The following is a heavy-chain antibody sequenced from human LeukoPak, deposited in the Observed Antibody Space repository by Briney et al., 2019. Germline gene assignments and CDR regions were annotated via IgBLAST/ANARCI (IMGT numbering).Heavy chain of an antibody. Sequence: PSETLSLTCAVYGGSFSGYYWSWIRQPPGKGLEWIGEINHSGSTNYNPSLKSRVTISVDTSKNQFSLKLSSVTAADTAVYYCARKGRAHYYGSGSYYNPFGYWGQGTLVTVSS. D-gene: IGHD3-10*01. CDR3: ARKGRAHYYGSGSYYNPFGY. CDR1: GGSFSGYY. V-gene: IGHV4-34*01. CDR2: INHSGST. J-gene: IGHJ4*02.